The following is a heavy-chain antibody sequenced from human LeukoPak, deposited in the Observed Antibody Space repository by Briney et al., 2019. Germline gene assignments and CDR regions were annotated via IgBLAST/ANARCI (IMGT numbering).Heavy chain of an antibody. V-gene: IGHV4-4*07. J-gene: IGHJ5*02. CDR1: GGSISSYY. CDR2: IYSSGST. Sequence: SETLSLTCSVSGGSISSYYWNWIRQPAGKGLEWIGRIYSSGSTNYNPSLKSRVTVSVDTSENQFSLKLNSVTAADTAIYYCARGTMAAGFDPWGQGTLVTVSS. D-gene: IGHD4/OR15-4a*01. CDR3: ARGTMAAGFDP.